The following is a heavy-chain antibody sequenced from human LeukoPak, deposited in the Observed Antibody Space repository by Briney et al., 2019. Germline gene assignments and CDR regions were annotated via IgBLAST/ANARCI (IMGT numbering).Heavy chain of an antibody. D-gene: IGHD3-3*02. Sequence: GGSLRLSCAASGFTFSSYAMSWVRHAPGKGLEWVSGISGRGGSTHYADSVKGRFTISRDNSKNTLYLQMNSLRAEDTAVYYCAKDPGRSIYPISYFDYWGQGTLVTVSS. J-gene: IGHJ4*02. V-gene: IGHV3-23*01. CDR3: AKDPGRSIYPISYFDY. CDR2: ISGRGGST. CDR1: GFTFSSYA.